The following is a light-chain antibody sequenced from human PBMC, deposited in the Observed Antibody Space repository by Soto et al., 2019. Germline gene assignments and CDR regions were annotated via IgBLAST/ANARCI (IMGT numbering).Light chain of an antibody. CDR2: EVS. J-gene: IGLJ1*01. CDR1: SSDVGGYNY. V-gene: IGLV2-14*01. CDR3: SSYTSSTSLDV. Sequence: QSVLTQPASVSGSPGQSITISCTGTSSDVGGYNYVSWYQQHPGKAPKLMIYEVSNRPSGASIRFSGSKSGNTASLTISGLQAEDEADYYCSSYTSSTSLDVYGTGTKVTVL.